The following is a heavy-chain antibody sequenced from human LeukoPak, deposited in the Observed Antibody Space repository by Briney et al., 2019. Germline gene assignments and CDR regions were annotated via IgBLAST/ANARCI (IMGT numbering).Heavy chain of an antibody. CDR3: ARNQWSPYYYYYAMDV. V-gene: IGHV3-21*01. D-gene: IGHD2-15*01. CDR2: ISSSSSYI. J-gene: IGHJ6*02. CDR1: GFTFSSYG. Sequence: GGSLRLSCAASGFTFSSYGMNWVRQAPGKGLEWVSSISSSSSYIYYADSVEGRFTISRDNAKKSLYLQMNSLRAEDTAVYYCARNQWSPYYYYYAMDVWGQGTTVTVSS.